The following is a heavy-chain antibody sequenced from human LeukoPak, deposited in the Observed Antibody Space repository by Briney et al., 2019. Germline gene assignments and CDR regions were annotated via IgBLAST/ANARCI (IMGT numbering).Heavy chain of an antibody. V-gene: IGHV4-39*07. D-gene: IGHD3-10*01. J-gene: IGHJ4*02. CDR1: GGSISSSSYY. CDR3: ARMSYGSGYSPLNFDY. Sequence: SETLSLTCTVSGGSISSSSYYWGWIRQPPGKGLEWIGSIYYSGSTYYNPSLKSRVTISVDTSKNQFSLKLSSVTAADTAVYYCARMSYGSGYSPLNFDYWGQGTLVAVSS. CDR2: IYYSGST.